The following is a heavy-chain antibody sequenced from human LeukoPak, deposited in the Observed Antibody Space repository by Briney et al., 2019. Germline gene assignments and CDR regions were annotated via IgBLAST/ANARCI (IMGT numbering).Heavy chain of an antibody. CDR1: GFTFSNYA. Sequence: GGSLRLSCVASGFTFSNYAMSWVRQAPGKGLEWVSAVTGSGTSTYYADSLKGRFTISRDNSKNTVFLQMNSLRHEDTAIYYCVIWGDYDVLTGYYVPDYWGQGTLVTVSS. D-gene: IGHD3-9*01. J-gene: IGHJ4*02. CDR3: VIWGDYDVLTGYYVPDY. V-gene: IGHV3-23*01. CDR2: VTGSGTST.